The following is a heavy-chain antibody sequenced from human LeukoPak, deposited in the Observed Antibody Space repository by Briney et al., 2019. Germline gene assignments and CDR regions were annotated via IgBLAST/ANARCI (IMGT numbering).Heavy chain of an antibody. CDR2: ITPIFGTA. Sequence: GSSVKVSCKASGGTFSSYAISWVRQAPGQGLEWMGGITPIFGTANYAQKFQGRVTITADKSTSTAYMELSSLRSEDTAVYYCARGVVAATHYYYYGMDVWGKGTTVTVSS. V-gene: IGHV1-69*06. CDR3: ARGVVAATHYYYYGMDV. D-gene: IGHD2-15*01. J-gene: IGHJ6*04. CDR1: GGTFSSYA.